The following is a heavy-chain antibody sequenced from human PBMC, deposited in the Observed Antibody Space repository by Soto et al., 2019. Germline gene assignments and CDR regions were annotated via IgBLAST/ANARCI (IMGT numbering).Heavy chain of an antibody. Sequence: EVQLVESGGGLIQPGGSLRLSCEASGFKFDDYGMHWVRHTPGKGLEWIACLSKDGLTISYGASMKGRFTISSDNAKNSLYLQLNSSRPEDTALYYCVKDALTAVAFAFDYWGRGALVTVSS. CDR2: LSKDGLTI. V-gene: IGHV3-9*01. CDR1: GFKFDDYG. CDR3: VKDALTAVAFAFDY. J-gene: IGHJ4*01. D-gene: IGHD6-19*01.